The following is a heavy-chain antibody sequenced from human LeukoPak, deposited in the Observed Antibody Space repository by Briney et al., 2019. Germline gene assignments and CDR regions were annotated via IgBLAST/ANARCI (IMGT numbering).Heavy chain of an antibody. V-gene: IGHV3-30*04. D-gene: IGHD6-19*01. Sequence: GRSLRLSCAASGFTFSNYVMHWVRQAPGKGLECVAVISNDGSEKYYADSVKGRFTISRDNSRNTLYLQLSGLRAEDTALCYCARDGGYSRGWTYGAGDYWGQGTLVTVSS. CDR1: GFTFSNYV. CDR3: ARDGGYSRGWTYGAGDY. CDR2: ISNDGSEK. J-gene: IGHJ4*02.